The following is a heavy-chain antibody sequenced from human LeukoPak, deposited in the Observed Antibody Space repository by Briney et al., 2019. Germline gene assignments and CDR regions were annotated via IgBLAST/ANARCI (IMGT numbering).Heavy chain of an antibody. CDR1: GASISRFY. CDR3: ARGSDVSDYYYYMGV. J-gene: IGHJ6*03. Sequence: SETLSLTCTVSGASISRFYWIWIRQPPGKGLEWIGHIYYSGSTDYNPSLKSRVTISVDTSKNQFSLNLSSVTAADTAVYYCARGSDVSDYYYYMGVWGNGTTVTVSS. CDR2: IYYSGST. V-gene: IGHV4-59*01.